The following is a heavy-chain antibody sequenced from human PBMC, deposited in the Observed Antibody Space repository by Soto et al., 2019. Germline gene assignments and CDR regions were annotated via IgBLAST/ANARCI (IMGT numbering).Heavy chain of an antibody. CDR2: TYTGGST. Sequence: EVQLVETGGDLIQSGGSLRLSCAASGFAVSSSYMMWVRQAPGKGLECISVTYTGGSTHYADSVKGRFTISRDDSTNTVHLQMKSLRVEDTDVYYCARDPPITSDYAMDVWGQGTTVIVSS. CDR3: ARDPPITSDYAMDV. D-gene: IGHD1-20*01. V-gene: IGHV3-53*02. CDR1: GFAVSSSY. J-gene: IGHJ6*02.